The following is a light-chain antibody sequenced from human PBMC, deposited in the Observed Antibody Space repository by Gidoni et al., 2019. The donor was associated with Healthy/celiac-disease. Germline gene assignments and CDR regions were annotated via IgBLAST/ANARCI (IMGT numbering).Light chain of an antibody. V-gene: IGKV3-20*01. J-gene: IGKJ1*01. CDR2: GAS. CDR1: QSVSSSH. CDR3: QQYGSSPPWT. Sequence: EIVLTQSPCTLSLSPGDRATLSCMASQSVSSSHLAWYQQKTGQAPRLLIYGASSRATGIPDRFSGSGSGTDFTLTISRLEPEDFAVYYCQQYGSSPPWTFGQGTKVEIK.